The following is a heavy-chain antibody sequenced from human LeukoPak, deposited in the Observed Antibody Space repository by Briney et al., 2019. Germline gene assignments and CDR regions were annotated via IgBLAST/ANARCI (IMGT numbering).Heavy chain of an antibody. J-gene: IGHJ4*02. CDR1: GLTFSSHW. CDR3: ATQQGGNPAY. Sequence: GGSLRLSCAASGLTFSSHWMHWVRQAPGKGLVWVSRITNDGSSTTYADSVKGRFTISRDNAKNMLYLQVNSLRAEDTAVNYCATQQGGNPAYWGQGTLVTVSS. V-gene: IGHV3-74*01. CDR2: ITNDGSST. D-gene: IGHD1-14*01.